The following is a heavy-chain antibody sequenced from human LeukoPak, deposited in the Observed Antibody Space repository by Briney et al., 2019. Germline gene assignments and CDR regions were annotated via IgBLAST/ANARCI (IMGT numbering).Heavy chain of an antibody. V-gene: IGHV3-33*01. D-gene: IGHD2-21*02. CDR3: ARDLAPYCGGDCYSGADY. J-gene: IGHJ4*02. CDR2: IWYDGSNK. Sequence: GGSLRLSCAASGFTFSSYGMHWVRQAPGKGLEWVAVIWYDGSNKYYADSVKGRFTISRDNSKNTLYLQMNSLRAEDTAVYYCARDLAPYCGGDCYSGADYWGQGTLVTVSS. CDR1: GFTFSSYG.